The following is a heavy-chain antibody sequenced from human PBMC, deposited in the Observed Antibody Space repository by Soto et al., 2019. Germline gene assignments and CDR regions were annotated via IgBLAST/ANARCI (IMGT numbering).Heavy chain of an antibody. D-gene: IGHD5-18*01. CDR3: AEDPGYTYGQDY. CDR1: GFTFSSYA. Sequence: EVQLLESGGGLVQPGGSLRLSCAASGFTFSSYAMSWVRQAPGKGLEWVPAIGGSGGVTYYADSVKGRFTISRDNSKNTVYLQINSLRAEDTAVYYCAEDPGYTYGQDYWGQGTLVTVSS. J-gene: IGHJ4*02. V-gene: IGHV3-23*01. CDR2: IGGSGGVT.